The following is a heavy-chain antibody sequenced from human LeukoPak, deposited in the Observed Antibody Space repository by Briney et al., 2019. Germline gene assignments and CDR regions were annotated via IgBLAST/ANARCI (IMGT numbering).Heavy chain of an antibody. V-gene: IGHV4-34*01. CDR3: ARDSYRPDAFDI. J-gene: IGHJ3*02. CDR2: INHSGST. D-gene: IGHD2-2*02. CDR1: GGSFSGYY. Sequence: SETLSLTCAVYGGSFSGYYWSWIRHPPGKGLEWIGEINHSGSTNYNPSLKSRVTISVDTSKNPFSLKLSSVTAADTAVYYCARDSYRPDAFDIWGQGTMVTVSS.